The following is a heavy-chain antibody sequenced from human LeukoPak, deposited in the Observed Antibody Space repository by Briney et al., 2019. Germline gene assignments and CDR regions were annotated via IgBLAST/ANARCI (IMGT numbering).Heavy chain of an antibody. V-gene: IGHV3-30*04. D-gene: IGHD3-10*01. J-gene: IGHJ4*02. Sequence: GGSLRLSCAASGFNFNSYSMHWVRQAPGKGLEWLTVNSYDGSGDYYADSVKGRFTISRDNSENTLYLQMNSLRAEDTAVYYCARDFRGYFDYWGQGTLVTVSS. CDR1: GFNFNSYS. CDR2: NSYDGSGD. CDR3: ARDFRGYFDY.